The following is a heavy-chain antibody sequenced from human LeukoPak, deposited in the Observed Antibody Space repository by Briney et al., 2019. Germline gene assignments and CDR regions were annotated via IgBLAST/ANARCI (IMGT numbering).Heavy chain of an antibody. D-gene: IGHD1-26*01. Sequence: PGGSLRLSCAASGFTVSSNYMSWVRQAPGKGLEWVSASTGGSTYYPDSVKGRFTVSRDNSKNTLYLQLNSLRAEDTAVYYCAKGALGAAYWYFDVWGRGTLVSVSS. J-gene: IGHJ2*01. CDR3: AKGALGAAYWYFDV. V-gene: IGHV3-53*01. CDR2: STGGST. CDR1: GFTVSSNY.